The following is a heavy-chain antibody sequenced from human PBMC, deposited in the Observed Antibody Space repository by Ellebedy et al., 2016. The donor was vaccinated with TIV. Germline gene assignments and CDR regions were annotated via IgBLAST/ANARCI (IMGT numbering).Heavy chain of an antibody. D-gene: IGHD2-2*01. CDR1: GFTFSSYG. CDR3: TREGRCSSTSCYEDYYYYGMDV. V-gene: IGHV3-33*01. CDR2: ILYDGSNK. J-gene: IGHJ6*02. Sequence: GESLKISCAASGFTFSSYGMHWVRQAPGKGLEWVAVILYDGSNKYYADSVKSRFTISRDNSKNTLYLQMNSLRAEDTAVYYCTREGRCSSTSCYEDYYYYGMDVWGQGTTVTVSS.